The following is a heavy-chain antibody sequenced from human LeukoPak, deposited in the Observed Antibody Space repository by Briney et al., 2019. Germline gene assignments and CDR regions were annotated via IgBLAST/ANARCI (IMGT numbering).Heavy chain of an antibody. CDR1: GFIYSHHG. Sequence: PGRSLRLSCAASGFIYSHHGMHWVRQAPGKGLEWVAVIWSDGGNRFYAGSVKGRFTISRDNSQNTLFLQMNSLRAEDTAMYYCARDAQRGFDYSNSLEYWGHGTLVTVSS. CDR2: IWSDGGNR. CDR3: ARDAQRGFDYSNSLEY. J-gene: IGHJ4*01. V-gene: IGHV3-33*01. D-gene: IGHD4-11*01.